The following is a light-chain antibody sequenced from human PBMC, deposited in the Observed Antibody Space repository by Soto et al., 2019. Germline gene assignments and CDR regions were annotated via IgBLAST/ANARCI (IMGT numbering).Light chain of an antibody. CDR2: EVS. V-gene: IGLV2-23*02. J-gene: IGLJ1*01. CDR3: CPYAGGSTFNA. CDR1: SSDVGSYNL. Sequence: QSALTQPASVSGSPGQSIAISCTGTSSDVGSYNLVSWYQQHPGKAPKLMIYEVSKRPSGVSNRFSGSKSGNTASLTISGLQAVDEADYYCCPYAGGSTFNAFGTGTKVTVL.